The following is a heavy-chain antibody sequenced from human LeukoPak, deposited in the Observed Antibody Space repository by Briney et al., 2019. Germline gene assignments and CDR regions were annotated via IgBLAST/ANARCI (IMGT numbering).Heavy chain of an antibody. D-gene: IGHD5-18*01. CDR2: ISSSSSTI. CDR3: ARDAADKAMATHLDY. J-gene: IGHJ4*02. V-gene: IGHV3-48*01. CDR1: GFTFSSYS. Sequence: PGGSLRLSCAASGFTFSSYSMNWVRQAPGKGLEWVSYISSSSSTIYYADSVKGRFTISRDNAKNSLYLQMNSLRAEDTAVYYCARDAADKAMATHLDYWGQGTLVTVSS.